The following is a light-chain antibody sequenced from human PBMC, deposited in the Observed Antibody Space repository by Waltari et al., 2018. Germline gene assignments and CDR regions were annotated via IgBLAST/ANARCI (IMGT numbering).Light chain of an antibody. Sequence: QSALTQPPSASGSLGQSVTISCTGTSSDVGDYDYVFWFQQHPCKAPKLMIYDVSKRPSGVPDRLSGSKSGNTASLTVSGLQAEDEADYYCSSYAGSNNLVFGSGTKVTVL. CDR3: SSYAGSNNLV. CDR2: DVS. CDR1: SSDVGDYDY. J-gene: IGLJ1*01. V-gene: IGLV2-8*01.